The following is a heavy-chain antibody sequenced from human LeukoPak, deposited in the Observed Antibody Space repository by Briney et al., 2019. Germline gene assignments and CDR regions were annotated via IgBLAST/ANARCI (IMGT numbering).Heavy chain of an antibody. V-gene: IGHV4-34*01. J-gene: IGHJ4*02. CDR1: GGPFSGYL. CDR3: ARRYYYNLGSFPFDF. D-gene: IGHD3-10*01. CDR2: IHNSGTT. Sequence: SETLSLTCAVSGGPFSGYLWSWIRQSSGKGLEWIGEIHNSGTTNYNPSLNSRVTISEDTSKNQFYLNLSSVTAADTAVYYCARRYYYNLGSFPFDFWGQGTLVTVSS.